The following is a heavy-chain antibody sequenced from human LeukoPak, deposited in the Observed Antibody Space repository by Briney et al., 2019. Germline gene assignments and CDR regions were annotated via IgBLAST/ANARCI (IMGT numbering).Heavy chain of an antibody. CDR1: GVSVSSSNSY. J-gene: IGHJ4*02. CDR2: IYYSGNT. CDR3: ARQEWELLAFDY. Sequence: SETLSLTCTVSGVSVSSSNSYWGWIRQPPGKGLEWIGSIYYSGNTYYNASLKSQVSISIDTSKNQFSLRLTSVTAADTAVYYCARQEWELLAFDYWGQGTLVTVSS. D-gene: IGHD1-26*01. V-gene: IGHV4-39*01.